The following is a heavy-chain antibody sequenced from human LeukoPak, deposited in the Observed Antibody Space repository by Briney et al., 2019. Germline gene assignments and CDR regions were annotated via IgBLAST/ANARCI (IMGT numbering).Heavy chain of an antibody. CDR1: GFTFDDYD. CDR2: ISWSGGSI. Sequence: GRSLRLSCAASGFTFDDYDMHWVRQAPGKGLEWVSGISWSGGSIDYADSVKGRFTISRDNAKNSLYLQMNSLRAEDMALYYCAKGVFIAPGVYYFDYWGQGTLVTVSS. CDR3: AKGVFIAPGVYYFDY. J-gene: IGHJ4*02. V-gene: IGHV3-9*03. D-gene: IGHD6-25*01.